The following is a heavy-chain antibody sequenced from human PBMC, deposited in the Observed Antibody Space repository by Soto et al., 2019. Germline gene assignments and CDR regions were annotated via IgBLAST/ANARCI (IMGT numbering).Heavy chain of an antibody. CDR3: ARGHYDYVWGSYRYYDAFDI. CDR2: ISYDGSNK. V-gene: IGHV3-30-3*01. Sequence: QVQLVESGGGVVQPGRSLRLSCAASGFTFSSYAMHWVRQAPGKGLEWVAVISYDGSNKYYADSVKGRFTISRDNSKNTQYLQMNSLRAEDTAVYYGARGHYDYVWGSYRYYDAFDIGGQGTMVTVSS. J-gene: IGHJ3*02. CDR1: GFTFSSYA. D-gene: IGHD3-16*02.